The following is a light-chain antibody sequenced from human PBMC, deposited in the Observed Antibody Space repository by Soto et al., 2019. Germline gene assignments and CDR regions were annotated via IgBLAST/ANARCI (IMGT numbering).Light chain of an antibody. CDR3: QQYDNWPPWT. V-gene: IGKV3-15*01. CDR2: DAS. Sequence: EIVMTQSPATLSVSPGERATLSCRASQSVSSSLAWYQHKPGQAPRLLIYDASTRATGIPARFSGSGSGTEFTPTISRLEPEDFAVYYCQQYDNWPPWTFGQGTKVDIK. CDR1: QSVSSS. J-gene: IGKJ1*01.